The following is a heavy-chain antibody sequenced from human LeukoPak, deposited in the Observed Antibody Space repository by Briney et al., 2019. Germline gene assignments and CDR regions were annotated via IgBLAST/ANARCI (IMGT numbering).Heavy chain of an antibody. CDR3: ARDYYDSSGYYSNFDY. J-gene: IGHJ4*02. CDR2: IYHSGST. D-gene: IGHD3-22*01. CDR1: GHSISSGYY. Sequence: PSETLSLTCTVSGHSISSGYYWGWIRQPPGKGLEWIGSIYHSGSTYYNPSLKSRVTISVDTSKNQFSLKLSSVTAADTAVYYCARDYYDSSGYYSNFDYWGQGTLVTVSS. V-gene: IGHV4-38-2*02.